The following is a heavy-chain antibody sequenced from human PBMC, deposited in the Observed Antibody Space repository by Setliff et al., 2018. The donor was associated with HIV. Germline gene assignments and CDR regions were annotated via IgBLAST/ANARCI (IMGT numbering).Heavy chain of an antibody. CDR1: GYTLTELS. CDR3: AKGGDRAMINFDH. J-gene: IGHJ4*02. CDR2: FDPEDSET. Sequence: GASVKVSCKVSGYTLTELSRHWVRQAPGKGLEWMGGFDPEDSETIYAQKFQGRVTMTEDTSTDTAYIELRSLRSEDTAVYYCAKGGDRAMINFDHWGQGTLVTVSS. V-gene: IGHV1-24*01. D-gene: IGHD5-18*01.